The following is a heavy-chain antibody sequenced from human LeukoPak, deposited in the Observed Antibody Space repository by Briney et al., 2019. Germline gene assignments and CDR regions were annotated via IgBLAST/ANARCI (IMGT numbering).Heavy chain of an antibody. V-gene: IGHV4-59*01. CDR3: AREMAGARYFDY. Sequence: SETLSLTCTVSGGSISSYYWSWIRQPPAKGLEWLGYIYYSGSTNYNPSLKSRATITGDTSKNQFSLKLSSVTAADTAVYYCAREMAGARYFDYWGQGTLVSVSS. J-gene: IGHJ4*02. CDR1: GGSISSYY. D-gene: IGHD6-19*01. CDR2: IYYSGST.